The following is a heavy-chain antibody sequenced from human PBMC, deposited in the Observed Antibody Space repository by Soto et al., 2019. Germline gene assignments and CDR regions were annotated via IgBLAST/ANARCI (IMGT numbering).Heavy chain of an antibody. CDR1: GGPISSGGYY. CDR2: IYYSGST. D-gene: IGHD3-10*01. Sequence: SETLSLTCTVSGGPISSGGYYWSWIRQHPGKGLEWIGYIYYSGSTNYNPSLKSRVTISVDTSKNQFSLKLSSVTAADTAVYYCARRRYYGSGSRTLYYFDYWGQGTLVTVSS. J-gene: IGHJ4*02. CDR3: ARRRYYGSGSRTLYYFDY. V-gene: IGHV4-31*03.